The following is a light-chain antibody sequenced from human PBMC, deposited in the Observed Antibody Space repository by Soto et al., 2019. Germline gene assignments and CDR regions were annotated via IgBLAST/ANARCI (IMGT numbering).Light chain of an antibody. CDR3: SSYTTSNTLV. J-gene: IGLJ1*01. Sequence: QSALTQPASVSGSPGQSITISCTGTSSDVGDYKYVSWYQKHPGKAPKALIYEVSNRPSGVSNRFSGSKSGNTASLTISGLQAEDEADYYCSSYTTSNTLVFGPGTKDTVL. V-gene: IGLV2-14*01. CDR1: SSDVGDYKY. CDR2: EVS.